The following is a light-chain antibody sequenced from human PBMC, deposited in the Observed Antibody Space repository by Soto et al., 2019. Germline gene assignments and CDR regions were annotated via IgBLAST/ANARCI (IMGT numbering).Light chain of an antibody. CDR3: QQYGGSTRT. V-gene: IGKV3-20*01. J-gene: IGKJ1*01. CDR2: GAS. Sequence: EIVFTQFPGTLSLSPGERATLSCRASQSVTTQLAWYQQKPGQAPRLIIHGASSRATGVPDRITGSGSGTDFTLSISRLEPEDFAVYYCQQYGGSTRTFGQGTKVDIK. CDR1: QSVTTQ.